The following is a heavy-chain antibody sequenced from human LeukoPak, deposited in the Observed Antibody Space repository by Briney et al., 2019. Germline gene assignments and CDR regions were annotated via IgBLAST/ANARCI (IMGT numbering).Heavy chain of an antibody. CDR3: ARDRIVSSAFDI. CDR1: GSSVSSGSYY. D-gene: IGHD5/OR15-5a*01. CDR2: ISYTGST. J-gene: IGHJ3*02. V-gene: IGHV4-61*01. Sequence: SETLSLTCTVSGSSVSSGSYYWSWIRQPPGKGLEWIGYISYTGSTNYNPSLKSRITISVDTSKNQFALKLSSVTAADTAVYYCARDRIVSSAFDIWGQGTMVTVSS.